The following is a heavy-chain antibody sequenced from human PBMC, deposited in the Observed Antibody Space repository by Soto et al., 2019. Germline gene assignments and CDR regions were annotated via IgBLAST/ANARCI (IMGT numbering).Heavy chain of an antibody. J-gene: IGHJ4*02. CDR3: AILSN. D-gene: IGHD6-6*01. Sequence: EVQLVETGGGLIQPGGSLRLSCAASGFTVSSNYMNWVRQAPGKGLEWLSIIYTDGTTYYADSVKGRFTISRDNFKNTLYLQMNNLRAEDTAIYYCAILSNWGQGTLFTVSS. CDR2: IYTDGTT. V-gene: IGHV3-53*02. CDR1: GFTVSSNY.